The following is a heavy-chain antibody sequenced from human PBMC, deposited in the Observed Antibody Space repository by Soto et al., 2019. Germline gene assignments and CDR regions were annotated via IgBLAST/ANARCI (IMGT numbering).Heavy chain of an antibody. CDR3: ARIWELDFDY. V-gene: IGHV3-30*03. CDR2: ISYDGSNK. D-gene: IGHD1-1*01. Sequence: GGSLRLSCAASGFTFSSYGMHWVRQAPGKGLEWVAVISYDGSNKYYADSVKGRFTISRDNSKNTLYLQMNSLRAEDTAVYYCARIWELDFDYWGQGTLVTVSS. CDR1: GFTFSSYG. J-gene: IGHJ4*02.